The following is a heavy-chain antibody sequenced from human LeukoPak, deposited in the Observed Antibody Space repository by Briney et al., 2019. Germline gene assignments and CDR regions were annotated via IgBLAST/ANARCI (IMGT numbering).Heavy chain of an antibody. J-gene: IGHJ4*02. CDR1: GLTVSSNY. Sequence: GGSLRLSCAASGLTVSSNYMSWVRQAPGKGLEWVSVIYSGGSTYYADSVKGRFTISRDNSKNTLYLQMNSLRAEDTAVYYCARLDYGSGSYSLRYWGQGTLVTVSS. V-gene: IGHV3-53*01. CDR2: IYSGGST. D-gene: IGHD3-10*01. CDR3: ARLDYGSGSYSLRY.